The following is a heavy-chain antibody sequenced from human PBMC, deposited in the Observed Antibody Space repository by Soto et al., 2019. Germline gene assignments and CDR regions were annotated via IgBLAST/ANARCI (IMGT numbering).Heavy chain of an antibody. CDR1: GYSFTSYW. J-gene: IGHJ4*02. CDR3: ARQGMITFGGVISYPIDY. D-gene: IGHD3-16*02. Sequence: PGESLKISCKGSGYSFTSYWIGWVRQMPVKGLEWMGIIYPGDSDTRYSPSFQGQVTISADKSISTAYLQWSSLKASDTAMYYCARQGMITFGGVISYPIDYWGQGTLVTVSS. V-gene: IGHV5-51*01. CDR2: IYPGDSDT.